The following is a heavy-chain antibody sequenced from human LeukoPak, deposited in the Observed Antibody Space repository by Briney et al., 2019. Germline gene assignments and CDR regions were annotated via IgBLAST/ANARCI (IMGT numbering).Heavy chain of an antibody. D-gene: IGHD2-2*01. CDR3: ARGPFYCSSTSCTLLGGWYGGEYFDY. CDR1: GGSISSGGYS. V-gene: IGHV4-30-2*01. Sequence: SQTLSLTCAVSGGSISSGGYSWSWIRQPPGKGLEWIGYIYHSGSTYYNPSLKSRVTISVDRSKNQFSLKLSSVTAADTAVYYCARGPFYCSSTSCTLLGGWYGGEYFDYWGQGTLVTVSS. CDR2: IYHSGST. J-gene: IGHJ4*02.